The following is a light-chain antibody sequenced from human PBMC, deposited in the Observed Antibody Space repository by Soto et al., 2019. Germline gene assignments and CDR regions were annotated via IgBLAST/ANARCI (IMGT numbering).Light chain of an antibody. CDR2: KAS. J-gene: IGKJ4*01. V-gene: IGKV1-5*03. CDR3: QQYIDYFT. CDR1: QSLNSW. Sequence: DIQMTQSPSTLSASIGDRVTITCRASQSLNSWLAWYQQKPGKAPKLLIYKASNLESGVPSRFSGSGSGTEFTLTISSLQPDDYATHYCQQYIDYFTFGGGTTVEIK.